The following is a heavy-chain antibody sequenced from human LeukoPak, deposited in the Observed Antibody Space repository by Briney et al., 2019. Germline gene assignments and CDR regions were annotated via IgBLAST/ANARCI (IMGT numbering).Heavy chain of an antibody. V-gene: IGHV1-2*02. J-gene: IGHJ3*02. CDR3: ARTGDPAYDAFDI. CDR2: INPDSGAT. Sequence: ASVKVPCKASGYIFIHHYMHWVRQAPGQGLEWMGWINPDSGATNYAQKFQGGVTMTRNTSISTAYMELSGLRSDDTAVYYCARTGDPAYDAFDIWGQGTLATVSS. D-gene: IGHD7-27*01. CDR1: GYIFIHHY.